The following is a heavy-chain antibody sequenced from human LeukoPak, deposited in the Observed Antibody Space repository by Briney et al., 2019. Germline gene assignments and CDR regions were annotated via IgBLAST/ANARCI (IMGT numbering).Heavy chain of an antibody. J-gene: IGHJ4*02. CDR2: IRYDGSHK. CDR3: VKVPYFDSSGYHGY. V-gene: IGHV3-30*02. CDR1: EFTFSNYA. D-gene: IGHD3-22*01. Sequence: GGSLRLSCAASEFTFSNYAMHWVRQAPGKGLEGVAFIRYDGSHKDYADSVKGRFTISRDNSKNTLYLQMNRLRAEDTAIYYCVKVPYFDSSGYHGYWGQGTLVTVSS.